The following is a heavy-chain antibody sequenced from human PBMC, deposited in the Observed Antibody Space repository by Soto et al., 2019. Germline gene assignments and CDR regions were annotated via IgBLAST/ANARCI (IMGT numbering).Heavy chain of an antibody. CDR2: ISGGGNDR. D-gene: IGHD3-22*01. V-gene: IGHV3-23*01. Sequence: LSWAASDFPFSRYGMSWVRQTPDRGLEWVAAISGGGNDRYYADFVQGRFTFSRDNSRNILYLQMNSLRADDTAMYFCARSLFMVAPDSEPFDYWGQGTLFTVYS. CDR3: ARSLFMVAPDSEPFDY. CDR1: DFPFSRYG. J-gene: IGHJ4*02.